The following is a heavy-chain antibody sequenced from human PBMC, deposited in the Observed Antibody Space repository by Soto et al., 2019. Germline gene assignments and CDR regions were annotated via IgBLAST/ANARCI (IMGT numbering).Heavy chain of an antibody. CDR3: ARDAALKWFDP. CDR2: VYYSGST. CDR1: GGSTSSGGYY. J-gene: IGHJ5*02. D-gene: IGHD2-15*01. V-gene: IGHV4-31*03. Sequence: PSETLSLTCTVSGGSTSSGGYYWSWIRQYPGKGPEWIGFVYYSGSTYYNPSLKSRVIISVDTSKKQFSLKLSSVTAADTAVYYCARDAALKWFDPWGQGTLVTVSS.